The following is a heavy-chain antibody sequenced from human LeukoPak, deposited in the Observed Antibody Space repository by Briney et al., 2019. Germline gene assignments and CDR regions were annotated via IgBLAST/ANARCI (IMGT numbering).Heavy chain of an antibody. CDR2: INHSGGSI. J-gene: IGHJ5*02. Sequence: ASVKVSCKAPGYTLTSYYMHWVRQAPGQGLEWMGIINHSGGSISYAQKFQGRVTMTRDTSTSTVYMELSSLRPEDTAVYCCARGARVLKYCSGGSCYESNWFDPWGQGTLVTGSS. CDR3: ARGARVLKYCSGGSCYESNWFDP. V-gene: IGHV1-46*01. CDR1: GYTLTSYY. D-gene: IGHD2-15*01.